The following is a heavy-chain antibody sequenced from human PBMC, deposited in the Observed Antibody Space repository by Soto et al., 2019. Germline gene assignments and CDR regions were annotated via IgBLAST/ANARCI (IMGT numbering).Heavy chain of an antibody. CDR2: ISGSGGGT. V-gene: IGHV3-23*01. D-gene: IGHD1-1*01. CDR3: AKFGMATTKRSPPYYIDY. CDR1: GFPFSRYS. Sequence: PVGSLRLSFASSGFPFSRYSMSWVRQAPGKGLEWVSSISGSGGGTYYADSVKGRFTFSRDNSKNTLYLQMNSLRAEDTAVYYCAKFGMATTKRSPPYYIDYWGQGALVTVSS. J-gene: IGHJ4*02.